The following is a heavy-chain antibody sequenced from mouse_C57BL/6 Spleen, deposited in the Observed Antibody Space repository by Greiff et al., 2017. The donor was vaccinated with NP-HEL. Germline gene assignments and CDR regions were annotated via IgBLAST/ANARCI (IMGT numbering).Heavy chain of an antibody. D-gene: IGHD4-1*01. J-gene: IGHJ1*03. CDR1: GYTFTDYN. Sequence: EVQLQQSGPELVKPGASVKIPCKASGYTFTDYNMDWVKQSHGKSLEWIGDINPNNGGTIYNQKFKGKATLTVDKSSSTAYMELRSLTSEDTAVYYCARRELGRYFDVWGTGTTVTVSS. V-gene: IGHV1-18*01. CDR2: INPNNGGT. CDR3: ARRELGRYFDV.